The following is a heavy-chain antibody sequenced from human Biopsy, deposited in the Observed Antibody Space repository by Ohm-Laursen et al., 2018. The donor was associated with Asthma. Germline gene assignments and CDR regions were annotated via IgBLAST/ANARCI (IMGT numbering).Heavy chain of an antibody. Sequence: ASVKVSCKSLGGTFNTYVIGWVRQAPGQGLEWMGGINSGFGTTTYPQKFQDRVTITTDDSTSTVYMELSSLRSEDTAVYYCARKGGSCISRTCYSLDFWGQGTLVTVSS. D-gene: IGHD2-2*01. CDR2: INSGFGTT. J-gene: IGHJ4*02. V-gene: IGHV1-69*05. CDR3: ARKGGSCISRTCYSLDF. CDR1: GGTFNTYV.